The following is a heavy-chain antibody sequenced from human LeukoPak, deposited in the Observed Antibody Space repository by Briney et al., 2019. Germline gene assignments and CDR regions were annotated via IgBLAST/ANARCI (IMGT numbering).Heavy chain of an antibody. V-gene: IGHV3-9*01. CDR1: GFTFDDYA. D-gene: IGHD3-22*01. Sequence: PGGSLRLSCAAPGFTFDDYAMHWVRQAPGKGLEWVSGISWNSGSIGYADSVKGRFTISRDNAKNSLYLQMNSLRAEDTALYYCAKGTYYDSSGYPPYYFDYWGQGTLVTVSS. CDR2: ISWNSGSI. CDR3: AKGTYYDSSGYPPYYFDY. J-gene: IGHJ4*02.